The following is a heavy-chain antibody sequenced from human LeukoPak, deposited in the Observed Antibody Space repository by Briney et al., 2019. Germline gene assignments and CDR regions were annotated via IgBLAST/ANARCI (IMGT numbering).Heavy chain of an antibody. J-gene: IGHJ4*02. D-gene: IGHD6-13*01. CDR2: ISSSSSYI. V-gene: IGHV3-21*01. CDR1: GFTFSSYS. CDR3: AKDSRASAAALDY. Sequence: PGGSLRLSCAASGFTFSSYSMNWVRQAPGKGLEWVSSISSSSSYIYYADSVKGRFTISRDNAKNSLYLQMNSLRAEDTAVYYCAKDSRASAAALDYWGQGTLVTVSS.